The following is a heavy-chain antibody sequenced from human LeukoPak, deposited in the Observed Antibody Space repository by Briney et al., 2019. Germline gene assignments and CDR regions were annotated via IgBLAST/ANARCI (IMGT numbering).Heavy chain of an antibody. D-gene: IGHD3-10*01. V-gene: IGHV3-30*02. CDR3: AKDAPNYYGSGSYSDY. Sequence: GGSLRLSCAASGFTFSSYGMHWVRQAPGKGLEWVAFIRYDGSNKYYADSVKGRFTISRDNSKNTLYLQMNSLRAEDTAVYYCAKDAPNYYGSGSYSDYWGQGTLVTVSS. CDR2: IRYDGSNK. CDR1: GFTFSSYG. J-gene: IGHJ4*02.